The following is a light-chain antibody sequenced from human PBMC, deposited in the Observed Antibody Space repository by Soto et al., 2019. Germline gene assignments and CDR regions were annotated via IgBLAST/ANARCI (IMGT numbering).Light chain of an antibody. J-gene: IGKJ4*01. V-gene: IGKV1-39*01. CDR3: QQSYSTPPT. Sequence: DIQMTQSPSSLSASVGDRVTITCRASQSTSSYLNWYQQKPGKAPKLLIYAASSLQSGVPSRFSGSGSGTDFTVAISSLQSEDFATYYCQQSYSTPPTFGGGTKVEIK. CDR1: QSTSSY. CDR2: AAS.